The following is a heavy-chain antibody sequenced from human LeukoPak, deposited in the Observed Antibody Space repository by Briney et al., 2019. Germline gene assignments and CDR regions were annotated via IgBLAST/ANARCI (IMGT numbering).Heavy chain of an antibody. D-gene: IGHD3-22*01. V-gene: IGHV3-74*01. Sequence: GGSLRLSCAASGFTFSSYWMHWVRQAPGKGLVWVSRINSDGSNTNYADSVKGRFTISRDNAKNTLYLQMNSLRAEDTAVYYCARGGHDYYDRSGYYYMSAFDIWGQGTMVTVSS. CDR3: ARGGHDYYDRSGYYYMSAFDI. CDR2: INSDGSNT. CDR1: GFTFSSYW. J-gene: IGHJ3*02.